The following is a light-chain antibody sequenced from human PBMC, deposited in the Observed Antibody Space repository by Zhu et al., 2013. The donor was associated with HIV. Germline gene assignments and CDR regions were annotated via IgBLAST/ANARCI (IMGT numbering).Light chain of an antibody. Sequence: IQLTQSPSFLSASVGDRVTITCRASQGISSGLAWYQQRPGNVPKLLIYDASTLESGVPSRFSGSGSGTDFTLTISTLQPEDFATYYCQQFNIFPITFGGGTKVEIK. CDR1: QGISSG. V-gene: IGKV1-13*02. CDR3: QQFNIFPIT. J-gene: IGKJ4*01. CDR2: DAS.